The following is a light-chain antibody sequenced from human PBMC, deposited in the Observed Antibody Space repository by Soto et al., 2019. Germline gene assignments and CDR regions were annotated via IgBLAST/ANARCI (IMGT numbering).Light chain of an antibody. J-gene: IGKJ5*01. CDR2: DAS. CDR3: QQRSNWPLIT. V-gene: IGKV3-11*01. CDR1: QSVGGSF. Sequence: ETVLTQSPGTLSLSPGERATLSCRASQSVGGSFLDWYQQKPGQAPRLLIYDASNRATGIPARFSGSGSGTDFTLTISSLEPEDFAVYYCQQRSNWPLITFGQGTRLEI.